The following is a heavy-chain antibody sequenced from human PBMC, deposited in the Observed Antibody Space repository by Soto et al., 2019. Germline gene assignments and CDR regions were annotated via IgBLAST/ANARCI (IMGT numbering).Heavy chain of an antibody. Sequence: VASVKVSCKASGYTFTGYYMHWVRQAPGQGLEWMGWLNPNSGGTNYAQKLQGMVTMTRDTSISTAYMELSRLRSDDTAVYYCARDIDMDIVVEVAATAPGYWGQGTLVTVSS. CDR3: ARDIDMDIVVEVAATAPGY. V-gene: IGHV1-2*02. J-gene: IGHJ4*02. CDR2: LNPNSGGT. D-gene: IGHD2-15*01. CDR1: GYTFTGYY.